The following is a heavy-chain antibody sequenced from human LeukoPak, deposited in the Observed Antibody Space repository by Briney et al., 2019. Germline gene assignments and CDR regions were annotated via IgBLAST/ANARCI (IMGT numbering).Heavy chain of an antibody. Sequence: ASVKVSCKASGYTFTGYYMHWVRQAPGQGLEWMGWINPNSGGTNYAQKFQGRVTMTRDTSISTAYMDLSSLRSDDTAVYYCATVVARGYYYMDVWGKGTTVTVSS. V-gene: IGHV1-2*02. CDR2: INPNSGGT. D-gene: IGHD2-15*01. CDR3: ATVVARGYYYMDV. J-gene: IGHJ6*03. CDR1: GYTFTGYY.